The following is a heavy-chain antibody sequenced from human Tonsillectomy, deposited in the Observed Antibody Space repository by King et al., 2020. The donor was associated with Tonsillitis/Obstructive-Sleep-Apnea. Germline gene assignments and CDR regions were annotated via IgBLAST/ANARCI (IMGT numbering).Heavy chain of an antibody. J-gene: IGHJ4*02. D-gene: IGHD3-3*01. CDR1: GYSFTSYW. V-gene: IGHV5-51*01. CDR2: IYPGDSDT. CDR3: ARRGDFWSGYHYPIDY. Sequence: VQLLQSGAEVKKPGESLKISCKGSGYSFTSYWIGWVRQMPGKGLEWMGIIYPGDSDTRYSPSFQGQVTISADKSISTAYLQWSSLKASDTAMYYCARRGDFWSGYHYPIDYWGQGTLVTFSS.